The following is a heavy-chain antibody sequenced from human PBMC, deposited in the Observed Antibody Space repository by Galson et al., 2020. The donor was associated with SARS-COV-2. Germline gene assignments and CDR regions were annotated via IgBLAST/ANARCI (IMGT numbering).Heavy chain of an antibody. CDR2: LYYGGKT. V-gene: IGHV4-59*01. J-gene: IGHJ4*02. CDR3: ARLPVVRGVDY. Sequence: ASETLSLTCTVSGGSINIYHWSWIRQPPGKGLEWIGSLYYGGKTNYNPSLGSRVAISVDTSKSQFSLTLKSVTAADTAVYYCARLPVVRGVDYWGQGILVTVSS. D-gene: IGHD3-10*01. CDR1: GGSINIYH.